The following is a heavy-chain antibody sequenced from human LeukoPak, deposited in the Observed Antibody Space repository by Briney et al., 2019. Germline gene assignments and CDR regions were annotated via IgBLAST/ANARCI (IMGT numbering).Heavy chain of an antibody. V-gene: IGHV3-23*01. D-gene: IGHD1-1*01. Sequence: GGSLRLSCAASRSSFSSYAMSWVRQAPGKGLEWVSGISGSGDNTYYADSVKGRFTISRDNSKNTLYLQMSSLRAEDTAVYYCAKDHWDYWGQGTLVTVSS. J-gene: IGHJ4*02. CDR1: RSSFSSYA. CDR2: ISGSGDNT. CDR3: AKDHWDY.